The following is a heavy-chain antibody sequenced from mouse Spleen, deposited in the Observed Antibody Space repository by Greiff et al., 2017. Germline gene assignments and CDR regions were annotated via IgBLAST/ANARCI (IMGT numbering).Heavy chain of an antibody. Sequence: VQLVESGGGLVKPGGSLKLSCAASGFTFSSYAMSWVRQTPEKRLEWVATISSGGSYTYYPDSVKGRFTISRDNAKNTLYLQMSSLRSEDTAMYYCARRYDGYYRGAMDYWGQGTSVTVSS. CDR3: ARRYDGYYRGAMDY. V-gene: IGHV5-9-3*01. J-gene: IGHJ4*01. CDR1: GFTFSSYA. CDR2: ISSGGSYT. D-gene: IGHD2-3*01.